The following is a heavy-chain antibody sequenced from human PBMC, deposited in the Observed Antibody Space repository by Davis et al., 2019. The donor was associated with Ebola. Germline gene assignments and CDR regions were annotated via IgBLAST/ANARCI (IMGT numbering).Heavy chain of an antibody. CDR2: IYYSGST. CDR3: ARVRVAVAGLDY. CDR1: GGSISSYY. V-gene: IGHV4-59*08. J-gene: IGHJ4*02. D-gene: IGHD6-19*01. Sequence: PSETLSLTCSVSGGSISSYYWSWIRQPPGKGLEWIGYIYYSGSTNYNPSLQSRVTISIDTSKNQFSLKLSSVTAADTAVYYCARVRVAVAGLDYWGPGTLVTVSS.